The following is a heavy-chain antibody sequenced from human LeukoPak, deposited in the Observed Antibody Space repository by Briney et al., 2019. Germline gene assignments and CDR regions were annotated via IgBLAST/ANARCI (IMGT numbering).Heavy chain of an antibody. CDR1: GDSVSSNSAA. Sequence: SQTLSLTCAISGDSVSSNSAAWNWIRQSPSRGLEWLGRTYYRSKWYNDYAVSVKSRITINPDTSKNQFSLQLNSVTPEDTAVYYCARDHYDFRSGYYSGWFDPWGQGTLVTVSS. CDR2: TYYRSKWYN. V-gene: IGHV6-1*01. J-gene: IGHJ5*02. CDR3: ARDHYDFRSGYYSGWFDP. D-gene: IGHD3-3*01.